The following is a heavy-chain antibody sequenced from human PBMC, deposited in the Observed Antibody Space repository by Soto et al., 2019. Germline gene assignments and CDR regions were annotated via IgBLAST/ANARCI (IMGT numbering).Heavy chain of an antibody. D-gene: IGHD7-27*01. Sequence: SETLSLACTVSGGSVSSYYWSWIRQPAGKGLEWIGRFYTSGNTNYNPSLKSRVTMSLDTSKNQFSLKLSSVTAADTAVYFCASDSTGWFDPWGQGTLVTVSS. CDR2: FYTSGNT. CDR3: ASDSTGWFDP. V-gene: IGHV4-4*07. J-gene: IGHJ5*02. CDR1: GGSVSSYY.